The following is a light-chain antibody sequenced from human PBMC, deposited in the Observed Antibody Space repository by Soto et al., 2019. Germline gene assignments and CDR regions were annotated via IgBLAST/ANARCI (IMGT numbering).Light chain of an antibody. Sequence: QSALTQPASVSGSPGQSITISCTGTRTDVGGYNFVSWYQQHPGKAPKLIIYEVSNRPSGVSNRFSGSKSDNTASLTISGLQAEDEADYYCCSYVSSKTYVFGSGIKVTGL. CDR2: EVS. CDR3: CSYVSSKTYV. V-gene: IGLV2-14*01. J-gene: IGLJ1*01. CDR1: RTDVGGYNF.